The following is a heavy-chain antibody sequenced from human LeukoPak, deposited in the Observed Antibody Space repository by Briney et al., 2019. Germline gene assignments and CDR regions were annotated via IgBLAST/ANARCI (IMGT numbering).Heavy chain of an antibody. Sequence: SDTLSLTCAVSSYSISSGSYWGWIRQSPGKGLEWVGSIFHSGNSYYNPSLKSRLTMSVDTSKNQFSLKLTSVTAADTALYYCARVTYVDDMLYQYFDYWGQGILVTVSS. CDR3: ARVTYVDDMLYQYFDY. CDR1: SYSISSGSY. V-gene: IGHV4-38-2*01. D-gene: IGHD4-17*01. CDR2: IFHSGNS. J-gene: IGHJ4*02.